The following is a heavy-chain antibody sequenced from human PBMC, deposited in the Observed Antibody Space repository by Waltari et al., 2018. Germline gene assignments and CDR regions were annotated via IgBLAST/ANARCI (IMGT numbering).Heavy chain of an antibody. CDR3: ARGYCSSPSCYTPHYYNGMDV. D-gene: IGHD2-2*02. Sequence: QVQLQESGPGLVKPSETLSLTCGVSGYSISSGYYWGWIRQPPGKGLEWIASVYYGGSTYYTPSLKSRVAISVDTSKNQFSLKLTSVTAADTALYYCARGYCSSPSCYTPHYYNGMDVWGQGTTVTVSS. V-gene: IGHV4-38-2*01. CDR2: VYYGGST. CDR1: GYSISSGYY. J-gene: IGHJ6*02.